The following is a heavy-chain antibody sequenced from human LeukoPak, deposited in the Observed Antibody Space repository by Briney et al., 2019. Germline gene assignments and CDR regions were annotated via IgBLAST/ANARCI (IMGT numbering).Heavy chain of an antibody. CDR3: ARFSSTPD. J-gene: IGHJ4*02. D-gene: IGHD6-6*01. CDR2: ISYDGSNK. Sequence: GGSLRLSCAASGFTVSSNYMSWVRQAPGKGLEWVAVISYDGSNKYYADSVKGRFTISRDNSKNTLYLQMNSLRAEDTAVYYCARFSSTPDWGQGTLVTVSS. V-gene: IGHV3-30-3*01. CDR1: GFTVSSNY.